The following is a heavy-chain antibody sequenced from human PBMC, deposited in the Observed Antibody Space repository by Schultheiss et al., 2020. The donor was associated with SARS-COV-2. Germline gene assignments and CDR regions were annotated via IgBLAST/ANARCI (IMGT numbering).Heavy chain of an antibody. CDR3: ARDSRIGGYYYYYGMDV. Sequence: GESLKISCAASGFTFSSYAMHWVRQAPGKGLGWVAVISYDGSNKYYADSVKGRFTISRENAKNSLYLQMNSLRAGDTAVYYCARDSRIGGYYYYYGMDVWGQGTTVTGSS. J-gene: IGHJ6*02. CDR1: GFTFSSYA. V-gene: IGHV3-30*14. CDR2: ISYDGSNK.